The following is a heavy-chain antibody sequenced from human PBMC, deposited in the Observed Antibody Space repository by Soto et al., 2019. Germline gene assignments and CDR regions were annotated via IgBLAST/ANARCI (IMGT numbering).Heavy chain of an antibody. D-gene: IGHD4-17*01. CDR3: ARAHYGDYGYGMDV. Sequence: QLQLQESGSGLVKPSQTLSLTCAVSGGSISSGGYSWSWIRQPPGKGLEWIGYIYHSGTTYYNPSRNSRVTISVDRSKNQFSLKLSSVTAADTAVYYCARAHYGDYGYGMDVWGQGTTVTVSS. CDR1: GGSISSGGYS. J-gene: IGHJ6*02. CDR2: IYHSGTT. V-gene: IGHV4-30-2*01.